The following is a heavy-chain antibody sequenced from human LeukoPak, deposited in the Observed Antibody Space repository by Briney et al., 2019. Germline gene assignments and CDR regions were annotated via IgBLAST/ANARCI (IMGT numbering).Heavy chain of an antibody. V-gene: IGHV3-66*01. Sequence: PGGSLRLSCAASGFTVSSNYMTWVRQAPGKGLEWVSVIYSRGNTYYADSVKGRFTISRDNSKNTLYLQMNSLRVEDTAVYYCAKVGAVAAFPRDFDYWGQGTLVTVSS. CDR1: GFTVSSNY. D-gene: IGHD6-19*01. J-gene: IGHJ4*02. CDR2: IYSRGNT. CDR3: AKVGAVAAFPRDFDY.